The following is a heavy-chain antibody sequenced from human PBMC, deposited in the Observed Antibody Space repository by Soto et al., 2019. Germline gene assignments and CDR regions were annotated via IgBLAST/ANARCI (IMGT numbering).Heavy chain of an antibody. CDR1: GGTFSSYA. CDR2: IIPIFGTA. V-gene: IGHV1-69*05. Sequence: SVKVSCKASGGTFSSYAISWVRQAPGQGLEWMGGIIPIFGTANYAQKFQGRVTMTTDTSTSTAYMELRSLRSDDTAVYYCARDPSEVVAGTSTWGQGTLVTVSS. CDR3: ARDPSEVVAGTST. J-gene: IGHJ5*02. D-gene: IGHD6-19*01.